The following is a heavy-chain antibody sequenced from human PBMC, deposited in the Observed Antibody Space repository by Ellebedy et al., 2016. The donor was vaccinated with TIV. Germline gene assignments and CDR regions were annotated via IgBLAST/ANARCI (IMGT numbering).Heavy chain of an antibody. V-gene: IGHV1-69*10. CDR2: IIPILNIP. Sequence: AASVKVSCKASGGTLSTYAITWVRQTPGQGLEWMGGIIPILNIPNYAQKFQGRVTITADKSTSTAYMELNSQTSEDTAVYYCAREGTSYSYGLRFDYWGQGTLVTVSS. CDR1: GGTLSTYA. D-gene: IGHD5-18*01. J-gene: IGHJ4*02. CDR3: AREGTSYSYGLRFDY.